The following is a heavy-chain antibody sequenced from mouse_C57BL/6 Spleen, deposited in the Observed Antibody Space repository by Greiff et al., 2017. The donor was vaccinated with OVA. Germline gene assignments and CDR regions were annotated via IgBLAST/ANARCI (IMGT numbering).Heavy chain of an antibody. V-gene: IGHV2-6*03. J-gene: IGHJ1*03. D-gene: IGHD1-1*01. CDR2: IWSDGST. CDR1: GFSLTSYG. CDR3: ARDYGSSYGYFDV. Sequence: QVQLKESGPGLVAPSQSLSITCTVSGFSLTSYGVHWVRPPPGKGLEWLVVIWSDGSTTYNSALKSRLSISKDTSKSQVFLKMNSLQTDDTAMYYCARDYGSSYGYFDVWGTGTTVTVSS.